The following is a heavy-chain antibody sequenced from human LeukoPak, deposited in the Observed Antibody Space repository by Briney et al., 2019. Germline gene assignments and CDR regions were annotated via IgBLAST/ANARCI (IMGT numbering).Heavy chain of an antibody. CDR1: GFTFSSYG. Sequence: GGSLRLSCAASGFTFSSYGMHWVRQAPGKGLEWVAFIRYDGSNKYYADSVKGRFTISRDNSKNTLYLQMNSLRAEDTAVYYCAKDFYYYDSSGPIGGIDFDYWGQGTLVTVSS. CDR2: IRYDGSNK. D-gene: IGHD3-22*01. J-gene: IGHJ4*02. CDR3: AKDFYYYDSSGPIGGIDFDY. V-gene: IGHV3-30*02.